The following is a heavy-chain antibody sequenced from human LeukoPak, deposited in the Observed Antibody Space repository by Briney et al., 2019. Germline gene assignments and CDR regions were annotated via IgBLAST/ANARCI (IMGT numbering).Heavy chain of an antibody. V-gene: IGHV4-39*01. D-gene: IGHD2-2*01. CDR1: GGSISSSSYY. Sequence: SETLSLTCTVSGGSISSSSYYWGWIRQPPGKGLGWIGSIYYSGSTYYNPSLKSRVTISVDTSKNQFSLKLSSVTAADTAVYYCARLGRSTTRYYFDYWGQGTLVTVSS. CDR2: IYYSGST. CDR3: ARLGRSTTRYYFDY. J-gene: IGHJ4*02.